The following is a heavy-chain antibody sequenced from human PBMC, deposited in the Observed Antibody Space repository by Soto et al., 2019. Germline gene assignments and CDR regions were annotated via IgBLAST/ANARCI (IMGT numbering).Heavy chain of an antibody. CDR1: GYTFTSYA. J-gene: IGHJ4*02. V-gene: IGHV1-3*01. D-gene: IGHD3-3*01. CDR3: AIDFWSGYEYYFDY. Sequence: ASVKVSCKASGYTFTSYAMHWVRQAPGQRLEWMGWINAGNGNTKYSQKFQGRVTITRDTSASTAYMELSSLRSEDTAVYYCAIDFWSGYEYYFDYWGQGTLVTVLL. CDR2: INAGNGNT.